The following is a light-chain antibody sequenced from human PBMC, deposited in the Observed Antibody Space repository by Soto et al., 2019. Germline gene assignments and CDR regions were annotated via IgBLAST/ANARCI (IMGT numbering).Light chain of an antibody. CDR3: LQTYNRPRT. J-gene: IGKJ1*01. CDR1: LTMGDS. CDR2: GAS. Sequence: DVQMSQLKHSLSGSVGDRVTITCRASLTMGDSLSWVQQKAGKPPTLLIYGASALQSGVPARFSGSGSGTDFTLTISNMQRKNFATYKCLQTYNRPRTFGQGTKVDIK. V-gene: IGKV1-39*01.